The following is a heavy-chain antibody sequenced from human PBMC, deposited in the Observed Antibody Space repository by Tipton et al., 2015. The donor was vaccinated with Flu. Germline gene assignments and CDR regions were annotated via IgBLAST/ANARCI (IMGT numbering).Heavy chain of an antibody. CDR1: GASINDYF. J-gene: IGHJ6*02. Sequence: TLSLTCTVSGASINDYFWSWIRQPAGEGLEWIGRIYSDGRTDYNPSLESRVTVSLDTSRSQVSLKLASVTVADAAVYYCARDLVQDYRDQYFGMDVWGQGTTVTVSS. V-gene: IGHV4-4*07. D-gene: IGHD4-11*01. CDR2: IYSDGRT. CDR3: ARDLVQDYRDQYFGMDV.